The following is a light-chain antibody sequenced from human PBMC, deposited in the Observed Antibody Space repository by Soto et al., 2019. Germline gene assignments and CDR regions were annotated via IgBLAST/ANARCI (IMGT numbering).Light chain of an antibody. CDR1: QSVSSY. CDR3: TSRSTWTQGK. J-gene: IGKJ1*01. Sequence: EIVLTQSPATLSLSPGGRATLSCRASQSVSSYLAWYQQKPGQAPRLLIYDASNRATGIPARFSGSGSGTDVTLTISSLEPEDCAGYYCTSRSTWTQGKVGKGTKGDI. V-gene: IGKV3-11*01. CDR2: DAS.